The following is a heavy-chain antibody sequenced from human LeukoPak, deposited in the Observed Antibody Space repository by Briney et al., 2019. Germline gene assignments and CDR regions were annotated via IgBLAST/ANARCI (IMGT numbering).Heavy chain of an antibody. CDR3: AKGESRYCSSTSCQVFDY. Sequence: GGSLRLSCVVSGFTFSTYWMSWVRQAPGKGLECVATIKQDGSVKNYGDSVQGRFTISRDNAKNSLYLQMNSLRAEDTALYYCAKGESRYCSSTSCQVFDYWGQGTLVTVSS. D-gene: IGHD2-2*01. J-gene: IGHJ4*02. CDR1: GFTFSTYW. CDR2: IKQDGSVK. V-gene: IGHV3-7*03.